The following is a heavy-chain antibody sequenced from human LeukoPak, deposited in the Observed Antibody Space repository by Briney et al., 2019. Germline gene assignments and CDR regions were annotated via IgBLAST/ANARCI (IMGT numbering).Heavy chain of an antibody. CDR2: MNHSGSN. Sequence: SETLSLTCAVYGGSFRGYYWSWIRQPPGKGLEWIGEMNHSGSNNYNPSLKRRVTISVETPKNQFSLKLSSVTAADTAVYYCARGSSYCSSTSCYAWYFDYWGQGTLVTVSS. J-gene: IGHJ4*02. CDR3: ARGSSYCSSTSCYAWYFDY. CDR1: GGSFRGYY. D-gene: IGHD2-2*01. V-gene: IGHV4-34*01.